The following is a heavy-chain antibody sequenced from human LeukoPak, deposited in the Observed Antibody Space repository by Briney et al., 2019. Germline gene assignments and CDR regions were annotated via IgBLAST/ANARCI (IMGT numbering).Heavy chain of an antibody. CDR2: MNPNSGNT. V-gene: IGHV1-8*01. CDR3: ATASTVTTERGSVVRAFNI. D-gene: IGHD4-17*01. J-gene: IGHJ3*02. Sequence: ASVKVSCKASGYTFTSYDINWVRQATGQGLEWMGWMNPNSGNTGYAQKFQGRVTMTRSTSISTAYMELSSLRSEDTAVYYCATASTVTTERGSVVRAFNIWGQGTMVTVSS. CDR1: GYTFTSYD.